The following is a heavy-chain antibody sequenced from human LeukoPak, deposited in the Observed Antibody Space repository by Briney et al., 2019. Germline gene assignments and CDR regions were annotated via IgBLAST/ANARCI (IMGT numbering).Heavy chain of an antibody. CDR1: GGTFISYA. V-gene: IGHV1-69*01. D-gene: IGHD3-3*01. CDR2: IIPIFGTA. Sequence: GASVKVSCKASGGTFISYAISWVRQAPGQGLEWMGGIIPIFGTANYAQKFQGRVTVTADESTSTAYMELSSLRSEDTAVYYCARETDITIFGVVQTGLDVWGQGTTVTVSS. CDR3: ARETDITIFGVVQTGLDV. J-gene: IGHJ6*02.